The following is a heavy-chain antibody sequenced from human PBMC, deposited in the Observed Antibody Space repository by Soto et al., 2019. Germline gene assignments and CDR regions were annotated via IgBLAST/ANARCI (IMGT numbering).Heavy chain of an antibody. D-gene: IGHD2-15*01. CDR1: GFTLSDYY. J-gene: IGHJ4*02. CDR3: VRDRQSSSWTTFDY. Sequence: EVQLVESGGGLVQPGGSLRLSCAVSGFTLSDYYMDWVRQAPGKGLEWVGRTKKKGGSYITEYAASVRGRFTVSRDDSKTSVYLQMNSLTIEDTAVYYCVRDRQSSSWTTFDYWGQGTLVTVSS. V-gene: IGHV3-72*01. CDR2: TKKKGGSYIT.